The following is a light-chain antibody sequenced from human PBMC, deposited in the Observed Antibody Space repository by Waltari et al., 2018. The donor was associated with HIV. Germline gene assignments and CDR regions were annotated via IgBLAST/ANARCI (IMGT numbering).Light chain of an antibody. Sequence: DIELTQSPSSLSASVGDRGAITCRARQNIDTHLHWYLVTPGEAPKLLCFGASSLHGGVSSRFSGNESATDFTLSVSSLQPEDSATYFCHLTYRLSHTFGQGTRLDIK. CDR3: HLTYRLSHT. CDR2: GAS. J-gene: IGKJ5*01. V-gene: IGKV1-39*01. CDR1: QNIDTH.